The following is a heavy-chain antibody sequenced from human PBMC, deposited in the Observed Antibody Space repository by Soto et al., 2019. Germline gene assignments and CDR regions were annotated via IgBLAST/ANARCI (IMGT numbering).Heavy chain of an antibody. J-gene: IGHJ4*02. D-gene: IGHD3-22*01. CDR2: IIPIFGTA. CDR1: GGTFSSYA. CDR3: ARDSLMVYDSSGYLDY. V-gene: IGHV1-69*13. Sequence: ASVKVSRKASGGTFSSYAISWVRQAPGQGLEWMGGIIPIFGTANYAQKFQGRVTITADESTSTAYMELSSLRSEDTAVYYCARDSLMVYDSSGYLDYWGQGTLVTVSS.